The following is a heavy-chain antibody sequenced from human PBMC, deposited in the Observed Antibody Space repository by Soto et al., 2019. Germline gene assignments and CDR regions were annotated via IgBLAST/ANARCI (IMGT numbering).Heavy chain of an antibody. Sequence: PSETLSLTCAAYGGSFSGYYWSWIRQHPGKGLEWIGYIYYSGSTYYNPSLKSRVTISVDTSKNQFSLKLSSVTAADTAVYYCASTDVGFSFDYWGQGTLVTVSS. D-gene: IGHD3-10*01. CDR3: ASTDVGFSFDY. V-gene: IGHV4-31*11. CDR1: GGSFSGYY. J-gene: IGHJ4*02. CDR2: IYYSGST.